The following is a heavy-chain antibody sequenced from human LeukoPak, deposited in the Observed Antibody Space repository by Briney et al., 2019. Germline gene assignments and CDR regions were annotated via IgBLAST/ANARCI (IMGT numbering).Heavy chain of an antibody. CDR3: ARANEWEPGFDY. Sequence: ASVKVSCKASGYTFTGYYMHWVRQAPGHGLEWMGWINPNSGGTNYAQKFQGRVTMTRDTSISTAYMELSRLRSDDTAVYYCARANEWEPGFDYWGQGTLVTVSS. V-gene: IGHV1-2*02. CDR1: GYTFTGYY. D-gene: IGHD1-26*01. J-gene: IGHJ4*02. CDR2: INPNSGGT.